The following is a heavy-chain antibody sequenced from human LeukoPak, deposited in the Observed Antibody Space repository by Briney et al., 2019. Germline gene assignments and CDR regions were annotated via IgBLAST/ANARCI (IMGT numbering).Heavy chain of an antibody. CDR3: AREALNYYGSGSSDY. D-gene: IGHD3-10*01. Sequence: GGSLRPSCAASGFTFSSYWMSWVRQAPGKGLEWVANIKQDGSEKYYVDSVKGRFTISRDNAKNSLYLQMNSLRAEDTAVYYCAREALNYYGSGSSDYWGQGTLVTVSS. J-gene: IGHJ4*02. CDR1: GFTFSSYW. V-gene: IGHV3-7*01. CDR2: IKQDGSEK.